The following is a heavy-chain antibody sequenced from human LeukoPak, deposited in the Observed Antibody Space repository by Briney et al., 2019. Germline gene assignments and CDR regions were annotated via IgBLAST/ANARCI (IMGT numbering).Heavy chain of an antibody. CDR3: ARDVRIGYCSSTSCYRDGYFDY. J-gene: IGHJ4*02. CDR1: GGSFSGYY. V-gene: IGHV4-34*09. CDR2: INHSGST. D-gene: IGHD2-2*02. Sequence: PSETLSLTCAVYGGSFSGYYWSWIRQPPGKGLEWIGEINHSGSTNYNPSLKSRVTISVDTSKNQFSLKLSSVTAADTAVYYCARDVRIGYCSSTSCYRDGYFDYWGQGTLVTVSS.